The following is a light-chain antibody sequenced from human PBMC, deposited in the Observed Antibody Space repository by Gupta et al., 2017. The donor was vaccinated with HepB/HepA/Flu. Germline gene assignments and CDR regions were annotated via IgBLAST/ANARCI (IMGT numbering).Light chain of an antibody. CDR1: SSNIGSNY. V-gene: IGLV1-47*01. J-gene: IGLJ3*02. Sequence: QSVLTPPPSASGAPGPRVTISCSGSSSNIGSNYVYWYQQLPGTAPKLLIYRNNQRPSGVPDRFSGSKSGTSASLAISGLRSEDEADYYCAAWDDSLSGLWVFGGGTKLTVL. CDR3: AAWDDSLSGLWV. CDR2: RNN.